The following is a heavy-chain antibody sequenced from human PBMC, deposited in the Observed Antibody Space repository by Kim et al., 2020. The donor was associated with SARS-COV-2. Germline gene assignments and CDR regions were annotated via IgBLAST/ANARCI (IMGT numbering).Heavy chain of an antibody. V-gene: IGHV3-72*01. J-gene: IGHJ6*02. Sequence: GGSLRLSCAASGFTFSDHYMDWVRQAPGKGLEWVGRTRNKANSYTTEYAASVGGRFTISRDESKNSLYLQMHSLKTEDTAVYYCARGYHGMDVWGQGTTVTVS. CDR3: ARGYHGMDV. CDR2: TRNKANSYTT. CDR1: GFTFSDHY.